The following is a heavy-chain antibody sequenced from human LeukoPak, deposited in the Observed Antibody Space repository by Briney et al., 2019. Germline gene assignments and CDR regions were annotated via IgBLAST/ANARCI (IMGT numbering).Heavy chain of an antibody. CDR1: GYTFTGYY. Sequence: ASVKVSCKASGYTFTGYYMHWVRQAPGQGLEWVGWINPNSGGTNYAQKFQGWVTMTRNTSISTAYMELSRLRSDDTAVYYCARELMITFGGVIVPRPSDAFDIWGQGTMVTVSS. V-gene: IGHV1-2*04. D-gene: IGHD3-16*02. J-gene: IGHJ3*02. CDR3: ARELMITFGGVIVPRPSDAFDI. CDR2: INPNSGGT.